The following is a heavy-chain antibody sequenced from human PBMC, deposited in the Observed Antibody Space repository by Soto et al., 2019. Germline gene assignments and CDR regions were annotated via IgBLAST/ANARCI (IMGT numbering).Heavy chain of an antibody. D-gene: IGHD2-2*01. V-gene: IGHV3-23*01. CDR3: AKVKDIVVVPADSFDD. CDR2: ISGSGGST. CDR1: GFTFSSYA. Sequence: PGGSLRLSCAASGFTFSSYAMSWVRQAPGKGLEWVSAISGSGGSTYYADSVKGRFTISRDNSKNTPYLQMNSLRAEDTAVYYCAKVKDIVVVPADSFDDWGQGTLVTFSS. J-gene: IGHJ4*02.